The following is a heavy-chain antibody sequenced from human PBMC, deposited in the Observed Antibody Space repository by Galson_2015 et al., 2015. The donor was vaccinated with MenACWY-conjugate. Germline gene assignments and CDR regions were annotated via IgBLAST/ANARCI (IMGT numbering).Heavy chain of an antibody. CDR1: GFTFSSYA. Sequence: SLRISCAASGFTFSSYAMSWVRQAPGKGLEWVSAISGSGGSTYYADSVKGRFTISRDNSKNTLYLQMNSLRAEDTAVYYCAGASLVPAAPYGMDVWGQGTTVTVSS. J-gene: IGHJ6*02. CDR3: AGASLVPAAPYGMDV. D-gene: IGHD2-2*01. CDR2: ISGSGGST. V-gene: IGHV3-23*01.